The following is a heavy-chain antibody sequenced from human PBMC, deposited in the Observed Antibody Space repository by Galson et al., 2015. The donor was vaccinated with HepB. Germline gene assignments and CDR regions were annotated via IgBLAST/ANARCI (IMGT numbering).Heavy chain of an antibody. D-gene: IGHD3-10*01. V-gene: IGHV3-21*01. J-gene: IGHJ6*02. Sequence: SLRLSCAASGFTFSNYSMNWIRQAPGKGLEWVSSITSSSSYISYTDSGRGRFTMSRDNAKNSLFLHMNRLRAEDTAVYYGARAGVVIGASPPFDYYSAMHVWGQGTPVTVPS. CDR1: GFTFSNYS. CDR2: ITSSSSYI. CDR3: ARAGVVIGASPPFDYYSAMHV.